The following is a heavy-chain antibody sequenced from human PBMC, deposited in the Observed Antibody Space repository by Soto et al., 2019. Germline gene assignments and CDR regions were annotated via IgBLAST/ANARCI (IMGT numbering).Heavy chain of an antibody. CDR1: GFTFSSYW. Sequence: GGSLRLSCAASGFTFSSYWMSWVRQAPGKGLEWVANIKQDGSEKYYVDSVKGRFTTSRDNAKNSLYLQMNSLRAEDTAVYYCARYGDVDAFDIWGQGTMVTVSS. V-gene: IGHV3-7*01. CDR2: IKQDGSEK. J-gene: IGHJ3*02. CDR3: ARYGDVDAFDI. D-gene: IGHD4-17*01.